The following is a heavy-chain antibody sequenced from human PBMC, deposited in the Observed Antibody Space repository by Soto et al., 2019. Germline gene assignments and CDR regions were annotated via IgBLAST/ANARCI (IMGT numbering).Heavy chain of an antibody. CDR2: ISGSAGST. V-gene: IGHV3-23*01. Sequence: SLRLSCAASGFDFSNYAMSWVRQAPGKGLEWVSVISGSAGSTFYADSVKGRFTVSRDNSQNTLYLQMNSLRVEDTAVYYYAKEEGSTWYPTDYWGQGTLVTVSS. J-gene: IGHJ4*02. D-gene: IGHD6-13*01. CDR3: AKEEGSTWYPTDY. CDR1: GFDFSNYA.